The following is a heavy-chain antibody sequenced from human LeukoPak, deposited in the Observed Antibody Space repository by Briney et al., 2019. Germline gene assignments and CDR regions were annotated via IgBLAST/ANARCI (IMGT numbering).Heavy chain of an antibody. CDR3: ARDSDY. V-gene: IGHV4-61*01. CDR1: GGSVSSGSYY. CDR2: IYYSGST. Sequence: SETLSHTCTVSGGSVSSGSYYWSWIRQPPGKGLEWIGYIYYSGSTNYNPSLKSRVTISVDTSKNQFSLKLSSVTAADTAVYYCARDSDYWGQGTLVTVSS. J-gene: IGHJ4*02.